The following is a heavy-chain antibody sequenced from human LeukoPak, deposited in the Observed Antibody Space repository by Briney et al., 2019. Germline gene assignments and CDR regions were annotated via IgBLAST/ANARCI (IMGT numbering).Heavy chain of an antibody. D-gene: IGHD3-9*01. CDR2: ISSSGSTI. CDR1: GFTFSSYE. J-gene: IGHJ3*02. Sequence: GGSLRLSCAASGFTFSSYEMNWVRQAPGKGLEWVSYISSSGSTIYYADSVKGRFTISRDNAKNSLYPQMNSLRAEDTAVYYCARDAVYYDILTGSQDAFDIWGQGTMVTVSS. V-gene: IGHV3-48*03. CDR3: ARDAVYYDILTGSQDAFDI.